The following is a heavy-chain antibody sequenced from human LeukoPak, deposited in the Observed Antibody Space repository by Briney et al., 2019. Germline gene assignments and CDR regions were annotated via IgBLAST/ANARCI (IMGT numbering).Heavy chain of an antibody. V-gene: IGHV1-8*01. CDR1: GYTFTSYD. CDR2: MNPNSGNT. CDR3: YYYYYGMDV. Sequence: ASVKVSCKASGYTFTSYDINWVRQATGQGLEWMGWMNPNSGNTGHAQKFQGRVTMTRNTSISTAYMELSSLRSEDTAVYYCYYYYYGMDVWGQGTTVTVSS. J-gene: IGHJ6*02.